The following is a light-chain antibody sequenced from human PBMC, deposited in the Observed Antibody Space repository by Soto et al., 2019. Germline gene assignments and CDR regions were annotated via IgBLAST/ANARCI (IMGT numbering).Light chain of an antibody. CDR2: AAS. V-gene: IGKV3-15*01. CDR3: QQYIIRPLT. CDR1: QSVNSN. J-gene: IGKJ4*01. Sequence: EIVMTQSPASLSVSPGERATLSCRASQSVNSNLAWYQQKPGQAPRLLIYAASTRATGIPARFSGSGSGTDFTLTISSLQSEDFAVYYCQQYIIRPLTFGGGTKVEI.